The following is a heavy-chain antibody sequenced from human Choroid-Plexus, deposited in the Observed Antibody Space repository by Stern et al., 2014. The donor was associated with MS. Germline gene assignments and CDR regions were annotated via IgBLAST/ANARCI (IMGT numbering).Heavy chain of an antibody. CDR3: ARVYTSGNS. CDR1: GFTLSTYS. D-gene: IGHD6-25*01. CDR2: ISSSSSIR. J-gene: IGHJ4*02. V-gene: IGHV3-48*02. Sequence: EVQLVESGGGLVQPGGSLRLSCIVSGFTLSTYSMNWVRQAPGKGLEWVSYISSSSSIRKYADAVKGRFTISRENGKNSLYLQMNSLRDEDTAIYYCARVYTSGNSWGQGTLVTVSS.